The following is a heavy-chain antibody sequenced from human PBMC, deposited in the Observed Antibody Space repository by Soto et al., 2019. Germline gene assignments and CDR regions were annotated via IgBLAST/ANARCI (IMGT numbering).Heavy chain of an antibody. D-gene: IGHD3-3*01. CDR3: AIIVGVVTSYYAMDV. CDR1: GYTFTSYG. J-gene: IGHJ6*02. CDR2: ISVYNGNT. V-gene: IGHV1-18*01. Sequence: QVQLVQSGAEVKKPGASVKVSCKASGYTFTSYGINWVRQAPGQGLEWMGWISVYNGNTNYAQKLQDRVTMTTDTSTSTAYMELRSLRSDDTAVYYCAIIVGVVTSYYAMDVWGQGTTVTVSS.